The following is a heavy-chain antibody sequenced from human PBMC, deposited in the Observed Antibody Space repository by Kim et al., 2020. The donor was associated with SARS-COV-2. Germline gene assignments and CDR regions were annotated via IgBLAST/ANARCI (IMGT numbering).Heavy chain of an antibody. V-gene: IGHV3-23*01. D-gene: IGHD3-16*01. J-gene: IGHJ4*02. CDR1: GFTFSSYA. CDR3: TKSQGAAYGASFGTGVAFDH. CDR2: ISGSGGST. Sequence: GGSLRLSCAASGFTFSSYAMTWVRQSPGKGLDWVSSISGSGGSTNYADSVKGRFTISRDNSNNMVYLQMDSLRADDTAIYYCTKSQGAAYGASFGTGVAFDHWGQGTLVAAPS.